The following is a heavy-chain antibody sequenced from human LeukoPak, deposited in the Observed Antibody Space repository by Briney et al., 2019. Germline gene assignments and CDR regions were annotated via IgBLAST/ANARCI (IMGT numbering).Heavy chain of an antibody. D-gene: IGHD3-10*02. J-gene: IGHJ4*02. CDR3: ARDFSIRMFALFTPDY. Sequence: GGSLRLSCAASGFSFSSYAMHWVRQAPGKGLEYVSTISSNGGSTHYANSVKGRFTISRDNSKNTLYLKMGSLRAEDMGVYYCARDFSIRMFALFTPDYWGQGTLVTVSS. CDR2: ISSNGGST. CDR1: GFSFSSYA. V-gene: IGHV3-64*01.